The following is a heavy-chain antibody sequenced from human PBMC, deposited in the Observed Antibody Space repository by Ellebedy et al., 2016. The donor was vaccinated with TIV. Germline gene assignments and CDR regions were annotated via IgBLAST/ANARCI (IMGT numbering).Heavy chain of an antibody. V-gene: IGHV3-48*04. D-gene: IGHD1-26*01. J-gene: IGHJ6*02. CDR2: ISSSSATI. CDR3: AKGPLGAASEVYYYGMDV. Sequence: GGSLRLSCAASGFTFSSYSMNWVRQAPGKGLEWVSYISSSSATIYYADSVKGRFTISRDNSKNSLYLQMNSLRTEDTALYYCAKGPLGAASEVYYYGMDVWGQGTTVTVSS. CDR1: GFTFSSYS.